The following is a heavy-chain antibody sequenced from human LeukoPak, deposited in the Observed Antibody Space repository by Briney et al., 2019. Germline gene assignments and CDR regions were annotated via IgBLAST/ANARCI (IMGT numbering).Heavy chain of an antibody. J-gene: IGHJ4*02. CDR2: IYSGGST. CDR3: ARENTGSYREFDY. Sequence: SETLSLTCTVSGGSISSYYWSWIRQPAGQGLEWIGRIYSGGSTNYHPSLKRRVTMSVDSSNNQSSLKLSAVTAADTAVFYCARENTGSYREFDYWGQGTLVTVSS. V-gene: IGHV4-4*07. CDR1: GGSISSYY. D-gene: IGHD1-26*01.